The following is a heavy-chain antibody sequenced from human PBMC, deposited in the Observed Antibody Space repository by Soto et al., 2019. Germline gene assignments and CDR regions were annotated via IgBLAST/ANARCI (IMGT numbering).Heavy chain of an antibody. CDR2: VSPPFRTS. CDR1: GVSFNNNG. J-gene: IGHJ6*02. V-gene: IGHV1-69*01. D-gene: IGHD3-10*01. Sequence: QVQLVQSGAEVKKPGSSVKVSCKTSGVSFNNNGIGWVRQAPGHGLEWMGGVSPPFRTSNYARKFQGRILITPDASTGTVNMELGSLASEDTAQYYCAGVFYYGSGSYSPYGMDVWGQGTTVTVSS. CDR3: AGVFYYGSGSYSPYGMDV.